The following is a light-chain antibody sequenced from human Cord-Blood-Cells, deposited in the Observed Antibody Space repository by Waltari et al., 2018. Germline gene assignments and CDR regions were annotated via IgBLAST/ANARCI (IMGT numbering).Light chain of an antibody. CDR1: QHISSY. CDR2: AAS. V-gene: IGKV1-39*01. J-gene: IGKJ4*01. Sequence: DIQMTQYPSSLSASVGDRVTITCRASQHISSYLNWYQQKPGKAPKLLIYAASSLQSGVPSRFSGSGSGTDFTLTISSLQPEDFATYYCQQSYSTLTFGGGTKVEIK. CDR3: QQSYSTLT.